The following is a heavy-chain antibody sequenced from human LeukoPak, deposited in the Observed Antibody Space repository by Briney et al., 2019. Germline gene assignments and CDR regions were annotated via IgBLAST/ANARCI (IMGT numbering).Heavy chain of an antibody. CDR3: ARDGSSVFWYFDL. Sequence: KTSETLSLTCTVSGGSIRSYYWSWIRQPAGKGLEWIGRIYASGSTNYNPSLKSRVTMSVDTSKNQFSLRLTSVTAADTAVYYCARDGSSVFWYFDLWGRGSRVTVSS. D-gene: IGHD2-2*01. V-gene: IGHV4-4*07. CDR1: GGSIRSYY. CDR2: IYASGST. J-gene: IGHJ2*01.